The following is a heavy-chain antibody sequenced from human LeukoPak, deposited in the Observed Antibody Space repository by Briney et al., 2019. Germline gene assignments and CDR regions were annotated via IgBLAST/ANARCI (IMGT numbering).Heavy chain of an antibody. V-gene: IGHV4-39*01. CDR2: IYYSGST. J-gene: IGHJ5*02. CDR3: ARQFSVLRYFDPWFDP. D-gene: IGHD3-9*01. CDR1: GGSISSSSYY. Sequence: SETLSLTCTVSGGSISSSSYYWGWIRQPPGKGLEWIGSIYYSGSTYYNPSLKSRVTISVDTSKNQFSLKLISVTAADTAVYYCARQFSVLRYFDPWFDPWGQGTLVTVSS.